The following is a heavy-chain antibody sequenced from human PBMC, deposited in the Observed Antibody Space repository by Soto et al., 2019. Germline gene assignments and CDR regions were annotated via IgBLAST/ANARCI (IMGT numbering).Heavy chain of an antibody. J-gene: IGHJ4*02. D-gene: IGHD5-12*01. V-gene: IGHV4-39*01. CDR1: GCPISSTTYY. Sequence: SETLSLTFTFSGCPISSTTYYWGWMRQPPGKGLEWIASFFIGGNTYYNPSLKSRVTISVDTSKNQFSLKLSSVTAADTAMYFCARRQGLDIDDYYWGQG. CDR3: ARRQGLDIDDYY. CDR2: FFIGGNT.